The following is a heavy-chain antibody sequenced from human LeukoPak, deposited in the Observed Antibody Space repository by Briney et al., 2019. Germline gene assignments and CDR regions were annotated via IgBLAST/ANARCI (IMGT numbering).Heavy chain of an antibody. CDR2: IYYTGSA. CDR1: GGSVNSHY. V-gene: IGHV4-59*02. Sequence: KPSETLSLTCTVSGGSVNSHYWSWIRQPPGKGLELIGFIYYTGSAGNNPSLKSRVTISVDTSKNQFSLKLNSVTAADTAVYYCASILYGGNSMDVWGQGTTVTVSS. J-gene: IGHJ6*02. D-gene: IGHD4-23*01. CDR3: ASILYGGNSMDV.